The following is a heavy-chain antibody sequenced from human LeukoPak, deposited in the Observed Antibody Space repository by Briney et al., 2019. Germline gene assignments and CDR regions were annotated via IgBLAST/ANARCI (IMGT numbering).Heavy chain of an antibody. V-gene: IGHV4-39*01. CDR1: GGSISSSSYY. CDR2: IYYSGST. J-gene: IGHJ4*02. D-gene: IGHD3-10*01. Sequence: SETLSLTCTVSGGSISSSSYYWGWIRQPPGKGLEWIGSIYYSGSTYYNPSLESRVTISVDTSKNQFSLKLSSVTAADTAVYYCARHTYLLWFGEVAFDYWGQGTLVTVSS. CDR3: ARHTYLLWFGEVAFDY.